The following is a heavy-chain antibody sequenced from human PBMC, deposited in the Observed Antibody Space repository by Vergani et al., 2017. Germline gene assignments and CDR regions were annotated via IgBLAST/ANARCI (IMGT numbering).Heavy chain of an antibody. Sequence: QVQLQESGPGLVKPSETLSLTCAVSGYSISSGYYWGWIRQPPGKGLEWIGSIYHSGSTYYNPSLKSRVTISVDTSKNQFSLKLSSVTAADTAVYYCARRDKDTSGHIDYWGQGTLVTVSS. CDR3: ARRDKDTSGHIDY. D-gene: IGHD3-10*01. V-gene: IGHV4-38-2*01. CDR1: GYSISSGYY. J-gene: IGHJ4*02. CDR2: IYHSGST.